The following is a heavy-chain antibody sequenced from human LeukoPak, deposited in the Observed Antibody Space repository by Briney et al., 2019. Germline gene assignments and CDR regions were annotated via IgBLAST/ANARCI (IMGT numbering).Heavy chain of an antibody. CDR3: ARERSSGWYESYYYYYYMDV. D-gene: IGHD6-19*01. J-gene: IGHJ6*03. Sequence: ASVKVSCKASGCTFSNYYIHWVRQGPGQGLEWMGWINPHSGGTNYAQKFLGRVTMTRDTSISTAYMELNRLRSDDTAVYYCARERSSGWYESYYYYYYMDVWGKGTTVTISS. V-gene: IGHV1-2*02. CDR2: INPHSGGT. CDR1: GCTFSNYY.